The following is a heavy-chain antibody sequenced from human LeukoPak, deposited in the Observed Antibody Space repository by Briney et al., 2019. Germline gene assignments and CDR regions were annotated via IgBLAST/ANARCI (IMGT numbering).Heavy chain of an antibody. D-gene: IGHD2-21*02. CDR3: ARVLRVVVTAIGGAFDI. Sequence: ASVKVSCKASGGTFSSYAISWVRQAPGQGLEWMGGIIPIFGTANYAQKFQGRVTITTDESTSTAYMELSSLRSEDTAVYYCARVLRVVVTAIGGAFDIWGQGIMVTVSS. V-gene: IGHV1-69*05. CDR2: IIPIFGTA. CDR1: GGTFSSYA. J-gene: IGHJ3*02.